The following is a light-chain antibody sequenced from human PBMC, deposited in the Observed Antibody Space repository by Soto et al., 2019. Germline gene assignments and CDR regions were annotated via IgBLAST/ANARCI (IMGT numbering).Light chain of an antibody. J-gene: IGKJ1*01. CDR1: QSVSIG. CDR2: KAS. CDR3: QHYNSYSEA. Sequence: DIQMTQSPSTLSVSVGERVTITCRASQSVSIGFAWYQQTPGQAPKLLIYKASTLNSAVPSRFSGSGSGTEFTLTISSLQSDDFAIYYCQHYNSYSEAFGQGTKVDIK. V-gene: IGKV1-5*03.